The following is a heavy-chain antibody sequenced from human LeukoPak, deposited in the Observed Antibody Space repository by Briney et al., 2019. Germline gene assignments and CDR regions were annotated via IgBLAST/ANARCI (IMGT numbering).Heavy chain of an antibody. CDR2: FDPEDGET. V-gene: IGHV1-24*01. J-gene: IGHJ4*02. CDR1: GYTLTELS. CDR3: ATGYYYDSTMDY. Sequence: ASVTVSCKVSGYTLTELSMHWVRQAPGKGLERMGGFDPEDGETIYAQKFQGRVTMTEDTSTDTAYMELSSLRSEDTAVYYCATGYYYDSTMDYWGQGTLVTVSS. D-gene: IGHD3-22*01.